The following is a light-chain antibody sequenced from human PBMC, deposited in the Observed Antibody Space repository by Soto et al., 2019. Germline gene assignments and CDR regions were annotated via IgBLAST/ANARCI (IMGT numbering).Light chain of an antibody. CDR1: QSVSNN. V-gene: IGKV3-15*01. CDR3: QQYNDWPRT. Sequence: EIVMTQSPATLSASPGERATLSCRASQSVSNNLAWYQQRPGQAPRLLIYGASTTATGIPARFSGSGSGTEFTLTISSLQSEDFAVYYCQQYNDWPRTFGQGTKVDIK. J-gene: IGKJ1*01. CDR2: GAS.